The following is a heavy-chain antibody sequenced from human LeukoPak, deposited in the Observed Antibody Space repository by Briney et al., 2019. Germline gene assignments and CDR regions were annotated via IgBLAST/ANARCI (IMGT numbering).Heavy chain of an antibody. CDR2: IIPILGIA. J-gene: IGHJ4*02. CDR3: ARGGRVGATPFDY. Sequence: GASVKVSCKASGGTFSSYAISWVRQAPGQGLEWMGRIIPILGIANYAQKFQGRVTITADKSTSTAYMELSSLRSEDTAVYYCARGGRVGATPFDYWGQGTLVTVSS. V-gene: IGHV1-69*04. CDR1: GGTFSSYA. D-gene: IGHD1-26*01.